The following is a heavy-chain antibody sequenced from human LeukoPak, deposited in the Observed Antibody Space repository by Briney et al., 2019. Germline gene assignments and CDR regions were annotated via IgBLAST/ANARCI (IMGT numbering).Heavy chain of an antibody. J-gene: IGHJ4*02. CDR3: ARAIDYGDSYFDY. V-gene: IGHV4-38-2*01. CDR2: IYHSGST. D-gene: IGHD4-17*01. CDR1: GYSISSGYY. Sequence: PSETLSLTCAVSGYSISSGYYWGWIRQPPGKGLEWIGSIYHSGSTYYNPSLKSRVTISVDTSQNQFSLRLSSVTAADTAVYYCARAIDYGDSYFDYWGQGTLVTVSS.